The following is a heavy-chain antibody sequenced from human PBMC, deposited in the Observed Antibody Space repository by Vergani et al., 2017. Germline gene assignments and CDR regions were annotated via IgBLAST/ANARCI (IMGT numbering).Heavy chain of an antibody. CDR3: AKANPRNSGYDYLYYYHAMDV. J-gene: IGHJ6*02. CDR1: GFTFSSYA. D-gene: IGHD5-12*01. V-gene: IGHV3-23*01. CDR2: ISGSGGST. Sequence: EVQLLESGGGLVQPGGSLRLSCAASGFTFSSYAMSWVRPAPGKGLEWVSAISGSGGSTYYADSVKGRFTISRDNSKNTLYLQMNSLRAEDTAVYYCAKANPRNSGYDYLYYYHAMDVWGQGTTVTVSS.